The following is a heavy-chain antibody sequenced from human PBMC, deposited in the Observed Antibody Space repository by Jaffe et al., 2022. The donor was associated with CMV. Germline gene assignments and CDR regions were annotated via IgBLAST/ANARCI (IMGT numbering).Heavy chain of an antibody. CDR2: IKSKTDGGIT. J-gene: IGHJ4*02. Sequence: EVQLVESGGGLVKPGGSLRLSCAASGFTFNYAWMSWVRQAPGKGLEWVGRIKSKTDGGITDYAAPVKGRFTISRDDSKNTLYLQMNSLKTEDTAVYYCSTTSITAAEKLDYHFDYWGQGVLVTVSS. V-gene: IGHV3-15*01. D-gene: IGHD6-13*01. CDR3: STTSITAAEKLDYHFDY. CDR1: GFTFNYAW.